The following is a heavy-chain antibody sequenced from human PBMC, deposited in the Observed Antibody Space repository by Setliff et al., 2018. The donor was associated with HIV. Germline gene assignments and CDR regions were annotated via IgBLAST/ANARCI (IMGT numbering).Heavy chain of an antibody. CDR3: AREQAYVILTGYYTAGIDY. Sequence: GGSLRFSCAASGFTFSSYEMNWVRQAPGKGLEWVSYISSSGSTIYYADSVKGRFTISRDNAKNSLYLQMNSLRAEDTAVYYCAREQAYVILTGYYTAGIDYWGQGTLVTVSS. CDR1: GFTFSSYE. D-gene: IGHD3-9*01. CDR2: ISSSGSTI. V-gene: IGHV3-48*03. J-gene: IGHJ4*02.